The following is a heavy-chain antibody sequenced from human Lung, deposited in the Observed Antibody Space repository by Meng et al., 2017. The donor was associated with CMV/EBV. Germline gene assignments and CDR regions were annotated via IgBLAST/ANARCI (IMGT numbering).Heavy chain of an antibody. Sequence: LHLQESGPGQVQPSETLSLTCSVSGGSISSSSYYWGWIRQSPGKGLEWIGSIYFSGNTYYNPSLKSRVTMSVGTAQNKFSLTLRSVTAADTAVYYCVTETGYNYDNWGQGALVTVSS. CDR2: IYFSGNT. V-gene: IGHV4-39*07. CDR1: GGSISSSSYY. J-gene: IGHJ4*02. CDR3: VTETGYNYDN. D-gene: IGHD5-24*01.